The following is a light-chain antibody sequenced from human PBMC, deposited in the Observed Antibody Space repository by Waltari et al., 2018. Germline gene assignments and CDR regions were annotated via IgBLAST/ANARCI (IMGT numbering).Light chain of an antibody. Sequence: QSALTQPASVSGSPGPSITISCTGTNNARGAHNYVPWYQQHPGKGPKLMLYGATGRPSGISNRFSGSKSGNTASLTISGIQAEDEADYYCCSFATSKTYVFGTGTKVTVL. CDR1: NNARGAHNY. J-gene: IGLJ1*01. V-gene: IGLV2-14*01. CDR2: GAT. CDR3: CSFATSKTYV.